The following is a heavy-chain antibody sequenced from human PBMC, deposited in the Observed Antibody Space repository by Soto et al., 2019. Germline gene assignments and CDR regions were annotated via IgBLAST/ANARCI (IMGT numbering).Heavy chain of an antibody. D-gene: IGHD3-10*01. J-gene: IGHJ1*01. V-gene: IGHV1-69*10. CDR1: GGTSAVYA. CDR3: APDKFGAGQVGAHV. Sequence: VQLVQSGAEVKKPGASLRVSCETSGGTSAVYAITWVRQAPGQGLQWMGRIVPTLRLTNYAQEFQGRLTISTGHIELTSLTSEDTAVYFCAPDKFGAGQVGAHVWVQGTLVTVSS. CDR2: IVPTLRLT.